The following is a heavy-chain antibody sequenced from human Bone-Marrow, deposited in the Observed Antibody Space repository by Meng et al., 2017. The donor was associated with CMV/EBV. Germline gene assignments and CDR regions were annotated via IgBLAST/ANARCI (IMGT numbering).Heavy chain of an antibody. V-gene: IGHV4-61*01. D-gene: IGHD3-3*01. J-gene: IGHJ6*02. CDR1: GGSVSSGSYY. Sequence: SEPLSLTCTVSGGSVSSGSYYWSWIRQPPGKGLEWIGYIYYSGSTNYNPSLKSRVTISVDTSKNQFSLKLSSVTAADTAVYYCARDTDFWSGSGPYGMDVWGQGTTVTVS. CDR3: ARDTDFWSGSGPYGMDV. CDR2: IYYSGST.